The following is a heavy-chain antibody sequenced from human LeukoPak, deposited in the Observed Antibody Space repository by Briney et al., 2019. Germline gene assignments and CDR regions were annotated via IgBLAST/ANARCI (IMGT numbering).Heavy chain of an antibody. D-gene: IGHD4-4*01. Sequence: GGSLRLSCAASGFTFSSYAMSWVRQAPGKGLEWVSGINWNGGSTGYADSVKGRFTISRDNAKNSLYLQMNSLRAEDTALYHCAREITTVTTPHNWFDPWGQGTLVTVSS. CDR3: AREITTVTTPHNWFDP. CDR2: INWNGGST. J-gene: IGHJ5*02. CDR1: GFTFSSYA. V-gene: IGHV3-20*01.